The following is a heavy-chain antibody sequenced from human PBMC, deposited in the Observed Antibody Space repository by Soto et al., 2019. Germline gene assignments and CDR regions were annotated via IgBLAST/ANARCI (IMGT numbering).Heavy chain of an antibody. Sequence: GGSLRLSCAASGFTFSTYAMSWVRQAPGKGLEWVSGISPSGGSTYYADSVKGRFTISRDNSRNTMYLQMNSLRAEDTAVYYCARPNSSGYRRENWFDPWGLGNLVTVS. V-gene: IGHV3-23*01. J-gene: IGHJ5*02. CDR3: ARPNSSGYRRENWFDP. CDR1: GFTFSTYA. D-gene: IGHD3-22*01. CDR2: ISPSGGST.